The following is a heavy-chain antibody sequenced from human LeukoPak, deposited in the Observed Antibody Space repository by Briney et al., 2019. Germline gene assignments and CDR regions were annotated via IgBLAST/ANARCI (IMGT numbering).Heavy chain of an antibody. V-gene: IGHV3-30*02. J-gene: IGHJ4*02. D-gene: IGHD4-17*01. CDR3: ARVRDDYGDAC. CDR2: IRSDGTNK. Sequence: GGSLRLSCAASGFTFDDFGMHWVRQAPGKGLEWVALIRSDGTNKYYVDSVKGRFTISRDNSKNTLYLQMTSLGVEDTAVYYCARVRDDYGDACWGQGILVTVST. CDR1: GFTFDDFG.